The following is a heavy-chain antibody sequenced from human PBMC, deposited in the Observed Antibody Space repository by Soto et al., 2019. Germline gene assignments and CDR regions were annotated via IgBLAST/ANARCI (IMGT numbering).Heavy chain of an antibody. D-gene: IGHD3-3*01. J-gene: IGHJ6*02. V-gene: IGHV1-18*01. Sequence: ASVKVSCKASGYTFTSYGISWVRQAPGQGLEWMGWISAYNGNTNYAQKLQGRVTMTTDTSTSTAYMELRSLRSDDTAVYYCARTGSGTIFGVVPYYYYYYGMDVWGQGTTVTVSS. CDR3: ARTGSGTIFGVVPYYYYYYGMDV. CDR1: GYTFTSYG. CDR2: ISAYNGNT.